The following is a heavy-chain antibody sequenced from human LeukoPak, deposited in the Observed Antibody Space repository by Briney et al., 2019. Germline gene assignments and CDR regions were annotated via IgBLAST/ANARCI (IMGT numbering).Heavy chain of an antibody. J-gene: IGHJ6*03. Sequence: GASVKVSCKASGYTFTGYYIHWVRQAPGQGLEWMGRINPNSGGTNYAQKFQGRVSVTRDTSISTAYMEVSRLRSDDTAVYYCARALVRGLVVSMDVWGKGTTVTVSS. CDR2: INPNSGGT. CDR1: GYTFTGYY. CDR3: ARALVRGLVVSMDV. D-gene: IGHD3-10*01. V-gene: IGHV1-2*06.